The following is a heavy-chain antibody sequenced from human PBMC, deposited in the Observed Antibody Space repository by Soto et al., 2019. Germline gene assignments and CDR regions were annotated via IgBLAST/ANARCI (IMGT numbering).Heavy chain of an antibody. Sequence: NPGGSLRLSCAASGFTFSNAWMSWVRQAPGKGLEWVGRIKSKTDGGTTDYAAPVKGRFTISRDDSKNTLYLQMNSLKTEDTAVYYCTTAHHPLYYDFWSGYYYYGMDVWGQGTTVTVSS. J-gene: IGHJ6*02. CDR1: GFTFSNAW. CDR2: IKSKTDGGTT. D-gene: IGHD3-3*01. V-gene: IGHV3-15*01. CDR3: TTAHHPLYYDFWSGYYYYGMDV.